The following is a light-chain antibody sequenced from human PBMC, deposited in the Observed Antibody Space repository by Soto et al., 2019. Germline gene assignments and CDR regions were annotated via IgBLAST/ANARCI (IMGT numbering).Light chain of an antibody. Sequence: QSVLTQPPSVSGAPGQRVTISCTGSSSNIGAGYDVHWYQQLPGTAPKLLIYANSNRPSGVPDRFSGSKSGTSASLAITGLQAEDEADYYCQSYDSRLQWVFGGGTQLTVL. CDR2: ANS. J-gene: IGLJ2*01. CDR3: QSYDSRLQWV. V-gene: IGLV1-40*01. CDR1: SSNIGAGYD.